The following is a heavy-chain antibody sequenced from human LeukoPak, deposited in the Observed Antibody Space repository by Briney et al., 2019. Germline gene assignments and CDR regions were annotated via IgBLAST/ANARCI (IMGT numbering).Heavy chain of an antibody. D-gene: IGHD4-17*01. CDR1: GITFSGSG. V-gene: IGHV3-21*01. CDR2: ISGSGSNT. J-gene: IGHJ3*02. Sequence: GGSLRLSCAASGITFSGSGMSWVRQAPGKGLEWVSTISGSGSNTRYADSVKGRFTVSRDNARNSLELQMNSLRAEDTAVYYCARSRRDGDYLFNAFDIWGQGTMVTVSS. CDR3: ARSRRDGDYLFNAFDI.